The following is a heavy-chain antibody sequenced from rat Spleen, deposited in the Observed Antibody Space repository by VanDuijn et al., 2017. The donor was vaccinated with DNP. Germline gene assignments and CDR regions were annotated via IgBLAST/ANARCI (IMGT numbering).Heavy chain of an antibody. Sequence: QVQLQQSGAELARPGSSVKISCKASGYTLTSYYIGWIKQTTGQGLDYIGYIYTGSGGTNYNEKFKGKATLTVDKSSSTAHMQLNSLTPEDTAVYYCARGRSGALDAWGQGTSVTVSS. CDR1: GYTLTSYY. CDR2: IYTGSGGT. V-gene: IGHV1-43*01. D-gene: IGHD1-4*01. CDR3: ARGRSGALDA. J-gene: IGHJ4*01.